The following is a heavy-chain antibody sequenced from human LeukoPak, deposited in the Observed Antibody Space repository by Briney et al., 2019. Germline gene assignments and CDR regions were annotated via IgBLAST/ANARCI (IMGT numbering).Heavy chain of an antibody. D-gene: IGHD3-9*01. Sequence: PGGSLRLSCAASGFTFSSYAMSWVRQAPGKGLEWVSAISGSGGSTYYADSVKGRFTISRDNAKNSLYLQMNSLRDEDTAAYYCAREQSYDILTGYPSYGMDVWGQGTTVTVSS. V-gene: IGHV3-23*01. CDR1: GFTFSSYA. J-gene: IGHJ6*02. CDR3: AREQSYDILTGYPSYGMDV. CDR2: ISGSGGST.